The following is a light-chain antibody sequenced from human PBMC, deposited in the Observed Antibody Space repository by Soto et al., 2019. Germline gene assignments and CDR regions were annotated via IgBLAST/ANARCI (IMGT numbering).Light chain of an antibody. V-gene: IGLV1-40*01. CDR1: SSNIGAGYH. CDR3: QSYDNSLSGYV. J-gene: IGLJ1*01. Sequence: QSVLTQPPSVSVAPGQWVTISCTGTSSNIGAGYHVHWYQQHPGIAPKHLISHNNNRPTGVPDRFSGSKSDTSASLAITGIXADDDADYYCQSYDNSLSGYVFGTGTKVTLL. CDR2: HNN.